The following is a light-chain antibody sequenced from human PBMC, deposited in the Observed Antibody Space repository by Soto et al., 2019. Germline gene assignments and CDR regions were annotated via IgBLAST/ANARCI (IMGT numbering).Light chain of an antibody. Sequence: DIQMTQSPSSLYASVGDRVTITCRASQGVSAYLLWYQRRHGRAPKLLIYGASNLLSGVPSKFSGSGSGTNFTLTISSLQPEDFATYYCQQSYKTPHTFRQGTKLETK. CDR2: GAS. CDR3: QQSYKTPHT. CDR1: QGVSAY. V-gene: IGKV1-39*01. J-gene: IGKJ2*01.